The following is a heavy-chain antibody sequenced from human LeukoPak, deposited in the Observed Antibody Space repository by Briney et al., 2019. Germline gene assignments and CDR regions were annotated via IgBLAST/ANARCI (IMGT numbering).Heavy chain of an antibody. V-gene: IGHV3-7*01. Sequence: GGSLRLSCAASGLTFNNYWMSWLRQAPGKGLEWVAHIGLDGSDKYYVDSMKGRFTISRDNAKNSLYLQMNSLGAEDTAVYYCAKPEGNFWSGFDYWGQGTLVTVSS. J-gene: IGHJ4*02. CDR3: AKPEGNFWSGFDY. CDR1: GLTFNNYW. D-gene: IGHD3-3*01. CDR2: IGLDGSDK.